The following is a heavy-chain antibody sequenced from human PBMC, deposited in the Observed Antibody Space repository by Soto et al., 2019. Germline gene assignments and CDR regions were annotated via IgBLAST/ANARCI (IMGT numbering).Heavy chain of an antibody. CDR1: GYTFTSYG. CDR3: ARDLVGYCSSTSCHPYMDV. Sequence: ASVKVSCKASGYTFTSYGISWVRQAPGQGLEWMGWISAYNGNTNYAQKLQGRVTMTTDTSTSTAYMELRSLRSDDTAVYYCARDLVGYCSSTSCHPYMDVWGKGTTVTVSS. CDR2: ISAYNGNT. V-gene: IGHV1-18*01. D-gene: IGHD2-2*03. J-gene: IGHJ6*03.